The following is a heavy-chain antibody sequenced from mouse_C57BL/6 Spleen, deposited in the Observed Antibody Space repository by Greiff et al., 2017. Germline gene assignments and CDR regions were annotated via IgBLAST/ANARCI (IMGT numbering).Heavy chain of an antibody. CDR1: GFTFSSYA. V-gene: IGHV5-4*03. Sequence: EVKLVESGGGLVKPGGSLKLSCAASGFTFSSYAMSWVRQTPEKRLEWVATISDGGSYTYYPDNVKGRCTISRDNAKNNMYLQMGHLKSEDTAMYYCASCSNYFDYWGQGTPLTVSS. J-gene: IGHJ2*01. D-gene: IGHD1-1*01. CDR3: ASCSNYFDY. CDR2: ISDGGSYT.